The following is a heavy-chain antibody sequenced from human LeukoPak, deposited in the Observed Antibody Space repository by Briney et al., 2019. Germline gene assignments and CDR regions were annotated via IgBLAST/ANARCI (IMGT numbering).Heavy chain of an antibody. D-gene: IGHD3-22*01. CDR3: VPSDSSGLD. Sequence: QPGGSLRLSCEASGFTFSHIWMHWVRQAPGKGLVWVSRTNTDGSSTNYMDSVKGRFTISRNNAKNTIYLQMNSLGAEDTAVYYCVPSDSSGLDWGQGTLVTVSS. J-gene: IGHJ4*02. CDR1: GFTFSHIW. CDR2: TNTDGSST. V-gene: IGHV3-74*01.